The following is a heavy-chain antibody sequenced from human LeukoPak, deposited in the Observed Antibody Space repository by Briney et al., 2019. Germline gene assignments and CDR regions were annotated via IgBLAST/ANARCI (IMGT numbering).Heavy chain of an antibody. CDR1: GGSISSYY. CDR2: MQSRGTT. J-gene: IGHJ4*02. CDR3: ARGGGFTYGRQPFDC. Sequence: SETLSLTCTVSGGSISSYYWSWIRQPPGKGLEGMGYMQSRGTTKYNPSLKSRLTISIDTSTNQFSLKMSSVTAADTAVYFCARGGGFTYGRQPFDCWGQGTLVTVSS. V-gene: IGHV4-59*01. D-gene: IGHD5-18*01.